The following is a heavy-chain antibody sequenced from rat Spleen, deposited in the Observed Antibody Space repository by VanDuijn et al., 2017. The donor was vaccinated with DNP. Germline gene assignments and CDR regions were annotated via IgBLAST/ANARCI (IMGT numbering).Heavy chain of an antibody. J-gene: IGHJ3*01. D-gene: IGHD1-12*02. V-gene: IGHV5-31*01. Sequence: EVQLVESGGGLVQPGRSLKLSCVTSGFTFSNYWMNWLRQAPGKGLEWVASISNTGGSVYSPDSVKGRFTISRENAKSTLYLQMDSLRSEDTATYYCATVHYYDGTRFAYWGQGTLVTVSS. CDR1: GFTFSNYW. CDR3: ATVHYYDGTRFAY. CDR2: ISNTGGSV.